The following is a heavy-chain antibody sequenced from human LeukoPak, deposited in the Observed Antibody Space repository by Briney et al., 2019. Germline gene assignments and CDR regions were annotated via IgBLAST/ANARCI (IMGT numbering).Heavy chain of an antibody. J-gene: IGHJ4*02. V-gene: IGHV1-69*13. CDR2: IIPIFGTA. CDR1: GYTFTSYG. Sequence: ASVKVSCKASGYTFTSYGISWVRQAPGQGLEWMGGIIPIFGTANYAQKFQGRVTITADESTSTAYMELSSLRSEDTAVYYCARTVRDALDYWGQGTLVTVSS. CDR3: ARTVRDALDY. D-gene: IGHD2-8*01.